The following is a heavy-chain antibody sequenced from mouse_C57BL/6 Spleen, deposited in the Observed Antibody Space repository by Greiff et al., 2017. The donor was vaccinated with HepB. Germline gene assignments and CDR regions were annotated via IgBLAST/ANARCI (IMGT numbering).Heavy chain of an antibody. CDR1: GYTFTSYW. CDR2: IDPSDSYT. J-gene: IGHJ2*01. V-gene: IGHV1-50*01. CDR3: ARLDFDY. Sequence: VKLMESGAELVKPGASVKLSCKASGYTFTSYWMQWVKQRPGQGLEWIGEIDPSDSYTNYNQKFKGKATLTVDTSSSTAYMQLISLTSEDSAVYYCARLDFDYWGQGTTLTVSS.